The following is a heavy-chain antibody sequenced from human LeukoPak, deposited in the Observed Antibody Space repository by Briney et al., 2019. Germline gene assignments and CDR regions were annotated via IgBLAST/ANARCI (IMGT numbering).Heavy chain of an antibody. D-gene: IGHD1-1*01. V-gene: IGHV5-51*01. CDR2: IYPGDSDT. J-gene: IGHJ4*02. CDR1: GYSFTSYW. Sequence: GESLKISCKGSGYSFTSYWIGWVRQMPGKGLEWMGIIYPGDSDTRYSPSFEGQVTLSADKSISTAYLQWGSLKASDTAMYYCAKFTSGHLDYWGQGTLVIVSS. CDR3: AKFTSGHLDY.